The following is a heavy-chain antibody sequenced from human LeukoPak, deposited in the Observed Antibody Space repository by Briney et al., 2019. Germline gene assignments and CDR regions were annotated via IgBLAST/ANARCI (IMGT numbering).Heavy chain of an antibody. CDR3: ARHTRYSSPSRVFEY. CDR2: IYPGDSET. Sequence: GESLKISCKGSGYSFTGYWIGWMRQMPGKGLEWMGIIYPGDSETRYSPSFQGQVTISADKSISTAYLQWSSLEASDTAMYYCARHTRYSSPSRVFEYWGQGTLVTVSS. V-gene: IGHV5-51*01. D-gene: IGHD6-6*01. CDR1: GYSFTGYW. J-gene: IGHJ4*02.